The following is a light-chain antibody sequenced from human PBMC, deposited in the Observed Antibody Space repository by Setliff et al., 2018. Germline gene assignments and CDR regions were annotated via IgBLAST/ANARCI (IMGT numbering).Light chain of an antibody. CDR3: SSYTNSRTVI. J-gene: IGLJ2*01. CDR1: NSDVGAYNY. V-gene: IGLV2-14*03. CDR2: DVS. Sequence: QSALAQPASVSGSPGQSITISCTGTNSDVGAYNYVSWYQRHPGEAPKLLLYDVSNRPSGISHRFSGSKYGSTASLTISGLQAEDEADYFCSSYTNSRTVIFGGGTKVTVL.